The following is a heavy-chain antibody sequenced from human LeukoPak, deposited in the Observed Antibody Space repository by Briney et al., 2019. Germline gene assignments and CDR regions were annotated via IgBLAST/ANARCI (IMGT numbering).Heavy chain of an antibody. V-gene: IGHV4-59*01. CDR1: GGSISTYY. CDR3: ARVEERWFGEFTYYYYMDV. Sequence: PSETLSLTCTVSGGSISTYYWSWIRQPPGKGLERIGYIYYSGSTNYNPSLKSRVTISVDTSKNQFSLKLSSVTAADTAVYYCARVEERWFGEFTYYYYMDVWGKGTTVTVSS. CDR2: IYYSGST. J-gene: IGHJ6*03. D-gene: IGHD3-10*01.